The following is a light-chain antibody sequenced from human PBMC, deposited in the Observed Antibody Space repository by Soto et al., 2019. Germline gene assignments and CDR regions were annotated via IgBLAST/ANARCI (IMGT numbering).Light chain of an antibody. V-gene: IGLV1-40*01. CDR3: QSYDSSLSGSNVV. Sequence: QSVLTQPPSVSGAPGQRVTISCNGSSSYIGAGYDVHWYQQLPGTAPKLLIYGNSNRPSGVPDRFSGSKSGTSASLAITGLQAEDEADYYCQSYDSSLSGSNVVFGGGTKVTVL. J-gene: IGLJ2*01. CDR2: GNS. CDR1: SSYIGAGYD.